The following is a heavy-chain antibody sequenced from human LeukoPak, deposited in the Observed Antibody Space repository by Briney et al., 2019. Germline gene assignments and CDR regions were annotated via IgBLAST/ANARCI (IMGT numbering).Heavy chain of an antibody. V-gene: IGHV3-33*06. Sequence: GGSLRLSXAASGFTFRSYGMHWVRQAPGKGLEWVAVIWYDGSNKYYADSVKGRFTISRDNSKNTLYLQMNSLRAEDTAVYYCAKYLGSGSYPDAFDIWGQGTMVTVSS. D-gene: IGHD1-26*01. J-gene: IGHJ3*02. CDR3: AKYLGSGSYPDAFDI. CDR1: GFTFRSYG. CDR2: IWYDGSNK.